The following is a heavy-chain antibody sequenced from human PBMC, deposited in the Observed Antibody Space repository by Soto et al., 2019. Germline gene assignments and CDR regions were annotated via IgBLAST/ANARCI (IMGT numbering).Heavy chain of an antibody. D-gene: IGHD6-19*01. Sequence: QLQLQESGPGLVKPSETLSLTCTVSGGSISSSSYYWGWIRQPPGQGLERIWSIYYSGSTYYNPSLKSRVTTSVETSNNPFSLNLSSVAAEDTVVYYCERSDEDLGIAVAGIVYFDYWGQGTLVTVSS. V-gene: IGHV4-39*01. J-gene: IGHJ4*02. CDR1: GGSISSSSYY. CDR2: IYYSGST. CDR3: ERSDEDLGIAVAGIVYFDY.